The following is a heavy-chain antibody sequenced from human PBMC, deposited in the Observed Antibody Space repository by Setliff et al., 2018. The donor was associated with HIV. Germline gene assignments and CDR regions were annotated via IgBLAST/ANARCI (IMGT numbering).Heavy chain of an antibody. D-gene: IGHD4-17*01. CDR3: ARGEAVTTAFDY. J-gene: IGHJ4*02. CDR1: GGSISSGDYY. CDR2: IYYSGST. V-gene: IGHV4-30-4*08. Sequence: SETLSLTCTVSGGSISSGDYYWSWIRQPPGKGLEWIGYIYYSGSTYYNPSLKSRVTMSVDTSKNQFSLKLSSVTAADTAVYYCARGEAVTTAFDYWGQGTLVTVSS.